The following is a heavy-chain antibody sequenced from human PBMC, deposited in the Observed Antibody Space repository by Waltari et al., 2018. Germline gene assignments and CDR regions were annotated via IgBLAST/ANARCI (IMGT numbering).Heavy chain of an antibody. D-gene: IGHD2-15*01. Sequence: QLQLQESGPGLVKPSGTLSLTCAVSGDSVSSNYWWSWVRQPPGTGLEWIGQIHGSGKPNYNPSFASRVTVSLDTSTDHISLKLTSATAADTAVYYCARDRGRGLYLDTWGQGTLVTVSP. CDR2: IHGSGKP. J-gene: IGHJ5*02. V-gene: IGHV4-4*02. CDR1: GDSVSSNYW. CDR3: ARDRGRGLYLDT.